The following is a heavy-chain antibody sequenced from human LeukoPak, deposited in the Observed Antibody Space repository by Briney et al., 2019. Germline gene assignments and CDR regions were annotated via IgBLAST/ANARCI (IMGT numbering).Heavy chain of an antibody. CDR1: GFTFSSYW. Sequence: GGSLRLSCAASGFTFSSYWMHWVRQAPGKGLEWVSAISGSGGSTYYADSVKGRFTISRDNSKNTLYLQMNSLRAEDTAVYYCAKGRDYYYYYMDVWGKGTTVTVSS. CDR3: AKGRDYYYYYMDV. V-gene: IGHV3-23*01. J-gene: IGHJ6*03. CDR2: ISGSGGST.